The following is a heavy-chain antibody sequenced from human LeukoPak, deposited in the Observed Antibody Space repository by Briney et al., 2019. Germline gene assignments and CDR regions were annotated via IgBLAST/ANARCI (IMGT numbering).Heavy chain of an antibody. D-gene: IGHD3-22*01. CDR2: ISAYNGNT. Sequence: GASVKVSCKASGYTFTSYGISWVRQAPGQGLEWMGWISAYNGNTNYAQKLQGRVTMTTDTSTRTAYMELRSLRSDDTAVYYCAKDPNLYDSSGYYSVGHAFDIWGQGTMVTVSS. V-gene: IGHV1-18*01. CDR1: GYTFTSYG. CDR3: AKDPNLYDSSGYYSVGHAFDI. J-gene: IGHJ3*02.